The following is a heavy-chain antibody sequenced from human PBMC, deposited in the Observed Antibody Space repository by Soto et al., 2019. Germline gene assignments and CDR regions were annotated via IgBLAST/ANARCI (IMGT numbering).Heavy chain of an antibody. CDR2: IGDSGDTT. V-gene: IGHV3-23*01. D-gene: IGHD2-8*01. Sequence: GGSLRLSCAASGFTFGNFAMSWVRQAPGKGLEWVSGIGDSGDTTYYTDSVKGRFTISRDNSQNTLYLQMNSLKAEDTAVYYCAKAYRTSMLYPLYNWFDPWGQGTLVTVSS. CDR3: AKAYRTSMLYPLYNWFDP. CDR1: GFTFGNFA. J-gene: IGHJ5*02.